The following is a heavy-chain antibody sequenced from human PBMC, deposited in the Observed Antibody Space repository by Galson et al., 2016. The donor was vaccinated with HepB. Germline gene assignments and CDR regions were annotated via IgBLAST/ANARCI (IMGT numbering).Heavy chain of an antibody. Sequence: SLRLSCAASGFSFSDHDMNWVRQTPGKGLEWVSNIHYRGEKTFYDASVKGRFTISRDNSNNTLYLQMNNLRAEDTAVYYCVQGSTAPAVWGKGTTVTVSS. J-gene: IGHJ6*04. CDR2: IHYRGEKT. V-gene: IGHV3-23*01. D-gene: IGHD1-26*01. CDR1: GFSFSDHD. CDR3: VQGSTAPAV.